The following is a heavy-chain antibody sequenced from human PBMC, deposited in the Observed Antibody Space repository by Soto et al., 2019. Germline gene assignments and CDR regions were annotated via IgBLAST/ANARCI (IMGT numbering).Heavy chain of an antibody. Sequence: SETLSLTCAVYGGSFSGYYWSWIRQPPEKGLEWIGEINHSGSTNYNPSLKSRVTISVDTSKNQFSLKLSSVTAADTAVYYCARSARPPRYCSSTSCYGGHYYYGMDVWGQGTTVTVSS. V-gene: IGHV4-34*01. D-gene: IGHD2-2*01. J-gene: IGHJ6*02. CDR2: INHSGST. CDR3: ARSARPPRYCSSTSCYGGHYYYGMDV. CDR1: GGSFSGYY.